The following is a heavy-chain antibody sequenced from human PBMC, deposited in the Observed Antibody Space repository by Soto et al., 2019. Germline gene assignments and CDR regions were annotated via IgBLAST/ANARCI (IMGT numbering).Heavy chain of an antibody. CDR3: VKDRFIDY. CDR1: GFTLSSYA. Sequence: PRRSLRLSCSVSGFTLSSYAMHWVRQAPGKGLEYASSISSDGRSTYYAASVKGRFTISRDNSKNMLYLQMSSLRPEDTAMYYCVKDRFIDYWGQGTLVTVSS. CDR2: ISSDGRST. V-gene: IGHV3-64D*06. J-gene: IGHJ4*02.